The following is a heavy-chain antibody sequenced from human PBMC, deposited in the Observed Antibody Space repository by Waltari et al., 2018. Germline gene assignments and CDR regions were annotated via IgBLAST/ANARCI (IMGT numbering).Heavy chain of an antibody. CDR3: ARASHDYGGAHPLGY. J-gene: IGHJ4*02. CDR2: IYSGGST. Sequence: EVQLVESGGGLVKTGGSLRLSCAASGFTVSSNYMSWVRQAPGKGLEWVSVIYSGGSTYYADSVKGRFTSSRDNSKNTLYLQMNSLRAEDTAVYYCARASHDYGGAHPLGYWGQGTLVTVSS. D-gene: IGHD4-17*01. CDR1: GFTVSSNY. V-gene: IGHV3-66*02.